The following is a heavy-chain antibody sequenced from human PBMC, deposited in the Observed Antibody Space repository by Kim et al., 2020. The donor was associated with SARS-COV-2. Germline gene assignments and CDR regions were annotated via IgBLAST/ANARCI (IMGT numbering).Heavy chain of an antibody. Sequence: YADSVKGRFTISRDNSKNTLYLQMNSLRAEDTAVYYCARLENYYYYGMDVWGQGTTVTVSS. V-gene: IGHV3-53*01. CDR3: ARLENYYYYGMDV. D-gene: IGHD3-10*01. J-gene: IGHJ6*02.